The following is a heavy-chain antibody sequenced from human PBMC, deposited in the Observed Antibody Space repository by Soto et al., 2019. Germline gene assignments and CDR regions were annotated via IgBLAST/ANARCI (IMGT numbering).Heavy chain of an antibody. J-gene: IGHJ6*01. Sequence: SETLSLTCTVSGGSISSNDYYWGWIRQPPGKGLEYIGYIFYSGSTYYNPSLKTRVIMSVDTSKNQFSLNLSSVSAADTAMYYCARDTDGPGSPYYFYGMDVCGQGPTVTLCS. CDR1: GGSISSNDYY. CDR3: ARDTDGPGSPYYFYGMDV. CDR2: IFYSGST. V-gene: IGHV4-30-4*01. D-gene: IGHD3-10*01.